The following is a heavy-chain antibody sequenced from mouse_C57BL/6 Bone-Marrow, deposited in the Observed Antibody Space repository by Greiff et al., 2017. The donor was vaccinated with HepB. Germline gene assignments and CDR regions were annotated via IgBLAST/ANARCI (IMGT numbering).Heavy chain of an antibody. Sequence: QVQLQQPGAELVKPGASVKLSCKASGYTLTSYWMHWVKQRPGQGLEWIGMIHPNSGSTNYNEKFKSKATLTVDKSSSTAYMQLSSLTSEDSAVYYCARSVFITTGWFAYWGQGTLVTVSA. J-gene: IGHJ3*01. CDR2: IHPNSGST. CDR3: ARSVFITTGWFAY. CDR1: GYTLTSYW. D-gene: IGHD1-1*01. V-gene: IGHV1-64*01.